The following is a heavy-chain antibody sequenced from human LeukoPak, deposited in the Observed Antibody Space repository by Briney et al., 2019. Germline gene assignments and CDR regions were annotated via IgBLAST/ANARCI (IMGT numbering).Heavy chain of an antibody. CDR3: ASGSGYYYADYYFDY. D-gene: IGHD3-22*01. Sequence: AASVKVSCKASGYTFTSYGISWVRQAPGQGLGWMGWISAYNGNTNYAQKLQGRVTMTTDTSTSTAYMELRSLRSDDTAVYYCASGSGYYYADYYFDYWGQGTLVTVSS. J-gene: IGHJ4*02. CDR2: ISAYNGNT. V-gene: IGHV1-18*01. CDR1: GYTFTSYG.